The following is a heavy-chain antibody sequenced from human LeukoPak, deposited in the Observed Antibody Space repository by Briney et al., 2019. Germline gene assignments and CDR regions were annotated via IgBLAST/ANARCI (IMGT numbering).Heavy chain of an antibody. J-gene: IGHJ6*03. CDR2: INHSGST. V-gene: IGHV4-34*01. CDR1: GGSFSGYY. CDR3: ARDQGYMDV. D-gene: IGHD2-2*01. Sequence: SETLSLTCAVYGGSFSGYYWSWIRQPPGKGLEWIGEINHSGSTNYNPSLKSRVTISVDTSKNQFSLKLSSVTAADTAVYYCARDQGYMDVWGKGTTVTVSS.